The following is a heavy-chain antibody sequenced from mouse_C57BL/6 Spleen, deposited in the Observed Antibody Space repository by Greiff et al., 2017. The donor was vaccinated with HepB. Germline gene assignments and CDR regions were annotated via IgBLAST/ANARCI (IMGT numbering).Heavy chain of an antibody. V-gene: IGHV14-4*01. J-gene: IGHJ2*01. CDR2: IDPENGDT. CDR3: TTRGYSNYDYFDY. CDR1: GFNIKDDY. Sequence: VQLKQSGAELVRPGASVKLSCTASGFNIKDDYMHWVKQRPEQGLEWIGWIDPENGDTEYASKFQGKATITADTSSNTAYLQLSSLTSEDTAVYYCTTRGYSNYDYFDYWGQGTTLTVSS. D-gene: IGHD2-5*01.